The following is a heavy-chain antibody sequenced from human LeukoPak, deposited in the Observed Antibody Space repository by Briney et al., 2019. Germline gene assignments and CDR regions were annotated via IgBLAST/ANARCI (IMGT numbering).Heavy chain of an antibody. D-gene: IGHD3-16*01. V-gene: IGHV3-30*02. J-gene: IGHJ4*02. CDR2: IKSDENFK. Sequence: GGSLRLSCAASGFTFSSQGMHWVRQAPGMGLEWVAFIKSDENFKKYGDSVKGRFTISRDNSRDTVYLQMNSLKAEDTALYFCVKDNPVLSHRGKGTLVTVSS. CDR3: VKDNPVLSH. CDR1: GFTFSSQG.